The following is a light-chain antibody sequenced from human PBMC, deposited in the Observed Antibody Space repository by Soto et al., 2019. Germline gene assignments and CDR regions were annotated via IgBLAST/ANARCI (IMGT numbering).Light chain of an antibody. V-gene: IGLV1-51*01. Sequence: QSVLTQPPSVSAAPGQKINISCPGRSSNIGGNSVSWYQPAPGTAPKLLFYDVNKRPSGIPDRFSGSKSGTSATMGITGFQTGDEADYYCGSWDSSLSAYVFGTGTKVTVL. CDR3: GSWDSSLSAYV. J-gene: IGLJ1*01. CDR2: DVN. CDR1: SSNIGGNS.